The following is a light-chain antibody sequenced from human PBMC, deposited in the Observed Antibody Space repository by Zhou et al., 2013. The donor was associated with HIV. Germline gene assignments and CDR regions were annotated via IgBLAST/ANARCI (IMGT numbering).Light chain of an antibody. CDR1: QGISSY. Sequence: DIQLTQSPSFLSASVGDRVTLTCRASQGISSYLAWYQQKPGRAPKLLIYAASTLQSGVPSRFSGSGSGTEFTLTISSLQPEDFATYYCQQFNFTLGCTFGRGTKLEIK. CDR3: QQFNFTLGCT. J-gene: IGKJ2*02. CDR2: AAS. V-gene: IGKV1-9*01.